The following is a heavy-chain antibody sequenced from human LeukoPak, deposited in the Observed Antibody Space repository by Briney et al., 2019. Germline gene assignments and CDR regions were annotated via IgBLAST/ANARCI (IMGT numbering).Heavy chain of an antibody. V-gene: IGHV4-59*01. J-gene: IGHJ4*02. CDR3: ARLYSSSLGRVFDY. D-gene: IGHD4-11*01. CDR2: IYNSGST. CDR1: GGSITSYY. Sequence: PSETLSLICTVSGGSITSYYWSWMRQPPGKGLEWIGYIYNSGSTNYNPSLKSRVTLSGDTSKNQFSLKLSSVTAADTAVYYCARLYSSSLGRVFDYWGQGTQVTVSS.